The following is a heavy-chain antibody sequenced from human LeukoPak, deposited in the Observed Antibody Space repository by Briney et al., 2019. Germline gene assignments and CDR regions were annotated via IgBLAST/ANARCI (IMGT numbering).Heavy chain of an antibody. CDR3: ARGGEQLWAFDI. J-gene: IGHJ3*02. CDR2: MNPNSGNT. V-gene: IGHV1-8*01. Sequence: ASVKVSRKASGYTFTSYDINWVRQATGQGLEWMGWMNPNSGNTGYAQKFQGRVTMTRNTSISTAYMELSSLRSEDTAVYYCARGGEQLWAFDIWGQGTMVTVSS. CDR1: GYTFTSYD. D-gene: IGHD6-13*01.